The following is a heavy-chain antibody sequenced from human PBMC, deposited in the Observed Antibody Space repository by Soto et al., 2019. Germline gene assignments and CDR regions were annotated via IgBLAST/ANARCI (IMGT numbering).Heavy chain of an antibody. V-gene: IGHV1-69*08. J-gene: IGHJ5*02. CDR1: GGTFSSYT. Sequence: QVQLVQSGAEVKKPGSSVKVSCKASGGTFSSYTISWVRQAPGQGLEWMGRIIPILGIANYAQKFQGRVTITADKSTSTAYMELSSLRSEDTAVYYCARDPEWDSSVSYSPWGQGTLVTVSS. D-gene: IGHD3-22*01. CDR2: IIPILGIA. CDR3: ARDPEWDSSVSYSP.